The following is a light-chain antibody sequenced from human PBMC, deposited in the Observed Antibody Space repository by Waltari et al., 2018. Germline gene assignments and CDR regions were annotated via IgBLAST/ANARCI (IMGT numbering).Light chain of an antibody. J-gene: IGKJ4*01. V-gene: IGKV3-11*01. Sequence: ELVLTQSPATLSLSPRERATLSCWASQSVRTYLAWYQQKPGQAPRLFISDVSNRATGIPARFSGSGSGTDFTLTISSLEPEDFAIYYCQQRYSWPLTFGGGTKVEIK. CDR2: DVS. CDR3: QQRYSWPLT. CDR1: QSVRTY.